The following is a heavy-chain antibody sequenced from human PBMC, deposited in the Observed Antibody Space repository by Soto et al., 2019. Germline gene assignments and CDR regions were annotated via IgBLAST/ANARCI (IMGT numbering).Heavy chain of an antibody. CDR2: IWYAGSNK. CDR1: GFTFSSYG. CDR3: ARAEGANDYFDY. D-gene: IGHD1-26*01. J-gene: IGHJ4*02. Sequence: QVQLVESGGGVVQPGRSLRLSCAASGFTFSSYGMHWVRQAPGKGLEWVAVIWYAGSNKYYADSVKGRFTISRDNSRNTLYLQMNSLRAEDTAVYYCARAEGANDYFDYWGQGTLVTVSS. V-gene: IGHV3-33*01.